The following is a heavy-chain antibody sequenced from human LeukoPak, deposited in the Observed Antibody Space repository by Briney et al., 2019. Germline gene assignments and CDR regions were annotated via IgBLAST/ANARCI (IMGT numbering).Heavy chain of an antibody. Sequence: GGSLRLSCAASGFTFSSYAMSWVRRAPGKGLEWVSAISGSGGSTYYADSVKGRFTISRDNSKNTLYLQMNSLRAEDTAVYYCAKGIAAAGTGFDYWGQGTLVTVSS. D-gene: IGHD6-13*01. CDR2: ISGSGGST. V-gene: IGHV3-23*01. CDR3: AKGIAAAGTGFDY. CDR1: GFTFSSYA. J-gene: IGHJ4*02.